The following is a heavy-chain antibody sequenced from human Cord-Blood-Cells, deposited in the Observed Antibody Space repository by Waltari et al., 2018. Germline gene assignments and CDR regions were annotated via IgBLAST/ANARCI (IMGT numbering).Heavy chain of an antibody. Sequence: EVQLVESGGGLVTPGGSLRLYCAASGFTFSSYWTSWVRQAPGKGLEWVANIKQDGSEKYYVDSVKGRFTISRDNAKNSLYLQMNSLRAEDTAVYYCARDYSGSYWGQGTLVTVSS. D-gene: IGHD1-26*01. J-gene: IGHJ4*02. CDR1: GFTFSSYW. CDR2: IKQDGSEK. CDR3: ARDYSGSY. V-gene: IGHV3-7*01.